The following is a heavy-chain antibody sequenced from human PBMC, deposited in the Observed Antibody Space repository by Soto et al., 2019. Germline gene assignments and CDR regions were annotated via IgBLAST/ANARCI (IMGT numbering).Heavy chain of an antibody. J-gene: IGHJ6*03. D-gene: IGHD3-10*01. CDR1: EFTFSRHG. CDR3: ARERTFGENNHNYMDV. V-gene: IGHV3-33*01. CDR2: IWSDGSNE. Sequence: QVQLVESGGGVVQPGGSLRLSCAASEFTFSRHGMHWVRQAPGKGLQWVGVIWSDGSNERYADSVKGRFTISRDNSKNTLYLQMNRLRAEDTAVYYCARERTFGENNHNYMDVWGTGITVTVSS.